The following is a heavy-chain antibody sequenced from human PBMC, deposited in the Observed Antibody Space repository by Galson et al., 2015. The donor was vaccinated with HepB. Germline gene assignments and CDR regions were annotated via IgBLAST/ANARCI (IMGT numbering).Heavy chain of an antibody. CDR2: INPSGGST. D-gene: IGHD1-26*01. J-gene: IGHJ3*02. CDR1: GYTFTSYY. V-gene: IGHV1-46*01. CDR3: ARDGLYSGGYGDAFDI. Sequence: SVKVSCKASGYTFTSYYMHWVRQAPGQGLEWMGIINPSGGSTSYAQKFQGRVTMTRDTSTSTVYMELSSLRSEDTAVYYCARDGLYSGGYGDAFDIWGQGTMVTVSS.